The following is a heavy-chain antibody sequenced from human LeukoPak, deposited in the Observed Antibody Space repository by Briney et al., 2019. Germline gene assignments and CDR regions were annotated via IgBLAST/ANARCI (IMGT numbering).Heavy chain of an antibody. CDR2: MNPHSGET. CDR3: ARGMDAEAFQN. CDR1: GYRFTAYP. Sequence: ASVKVSCKTSGYRFTAYPLHWVRQAPGQGLEWLGWMNPHSGETSNAQKFQGRVTMTRDTSISVVYMELSSLRSDDTAVYYCARGMDAEAFQNWGQGTLVTVSS. D-gene: IGHD2-2*03. J-gene: IGHJ1*01. V-gene: IGHV1-2*02.